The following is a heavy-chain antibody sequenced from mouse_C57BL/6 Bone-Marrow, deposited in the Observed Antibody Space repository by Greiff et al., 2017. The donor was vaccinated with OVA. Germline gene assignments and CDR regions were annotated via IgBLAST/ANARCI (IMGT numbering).Heavy chain of an antibody. J-gene: IGHJ3*01. Sequence: EVKLMESGGGLVQPGGSLSLSCAASGFTFTDYYMSWVRQPPGKALEWLGFIRNKANGYTTEYSASVKGRFTISRDNSQSILYLQMNALRAEDSATYYCARLGYGSSPAYWGQGTLVTVSA. D-gene: IGHD1-1*01. CDR3: ARLGYGSSPAY. CDR2: IRNKANGYTT. CDR1: GFTFTDYY. V-gene: IGHV7-3*01.